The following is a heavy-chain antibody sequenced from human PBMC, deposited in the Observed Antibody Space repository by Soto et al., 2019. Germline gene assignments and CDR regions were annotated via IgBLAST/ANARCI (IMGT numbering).Heavy chain of an antibody. CDR2: IFWDVDK. CDR1: AFSLSTGGVG. J-gene: IGHJ6*02. CDR3: IQSRCGGDCLQSYASYYYYGMDV. D-gene: IGHD2-21*02. V-gene: IGHV2-5*02. Sequence: SGPTLVNPTQTLTLTCTFSAFSLSTGGVGVGWIRKPPGKALEWLALIFWDVDKRYSPSLRSRLTITKDTSKNQVVLTMTNMDPVDTATYYCIQSRCGGDCLQSYASYYYYGMDVWGQGTTVTVSS.